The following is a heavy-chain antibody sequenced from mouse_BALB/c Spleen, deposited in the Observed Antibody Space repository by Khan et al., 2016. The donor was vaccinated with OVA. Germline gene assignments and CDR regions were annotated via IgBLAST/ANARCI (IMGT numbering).Heavy chain of an antibody. D-gene: IGHD2-14*01. CDR2: INPSNGYT. V-gene: IGHV1-4*01. Sequence: QVQLKQSGAELARPGASVKMSCKASGYTFASYTIHWIKQRPGQGLEWIGYINPSNGYTNYNQKFKDKATLTADKSSTTAYMQLSSLTSDDSAVYNCVRXGAYYRNDGWFGYWGQGTLVTVSA. CDR1: GYTFASYT. J-gene: IGHJ3*01. CDR3: VRXGAYYRNDGWFGY.